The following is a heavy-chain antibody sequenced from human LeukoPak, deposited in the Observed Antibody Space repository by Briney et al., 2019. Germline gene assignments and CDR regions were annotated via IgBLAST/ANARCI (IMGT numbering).Heavy chain of an antibody. J-gene: IGHJ4*02. CDR2: MNPNNGDG. D-gene: IGHD6-25*01. V-gene: IGHV1-8*03. Sequence: ASVKVSCKASGYTFTNYHINWVRHATGQGLGWMGWMNPNNGDGGYAQKFQGRVTITRNTSISKSYMVLPSLTSDDAAVYFCARTTSFTASGYDYWGQGTLVTVSS. CDR3: ARTTSFTASGYDY. CDR1: GYTFTNYH.